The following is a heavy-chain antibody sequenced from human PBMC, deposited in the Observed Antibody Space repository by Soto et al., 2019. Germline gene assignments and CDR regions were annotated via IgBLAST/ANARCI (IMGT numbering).Heavy chain of an antibody. CDR3: ARTEYYYDSSGYWWNWFDP. CDR2: IIPIFGTA. V-gene: IGHV1-69*06. Sequence: GASVKVSFKASGGTFSSYAISWLRQAPGQGLEWMGGIIPIFGTANYAQKFQGRVTITADKSTSTAYMELSSLRSEDTAVYYCARTEYYYDSSGYWWNWFDPWGQGTLVTVSS. D-gene: IGHD3-22*01. J-gene: IGHJ5*02. CDR1: GGTFSSYA.